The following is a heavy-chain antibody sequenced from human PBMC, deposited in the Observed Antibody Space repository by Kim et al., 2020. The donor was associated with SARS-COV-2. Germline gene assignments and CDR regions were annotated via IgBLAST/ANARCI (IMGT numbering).Heavy chain of an antibody. CDR3: ARDRWEVVTLDILAFDI. V-gene: IGHV4-4*02. D-gene: IGHD3-9*01. CDR2: IYHSGST. J-gene: IGHJ3*02. Sequence: SETLSLTCAVSGGSISSSNWWSWVRQPPGKGLEWIGEIYHSGSTNYNPSLKSRVTISVDKSKNQFSLKLSSVTAADTAVYYCARDRWEVVTLDILAFDIWGQGTMVNVAS. CDR1: GGSISSSNW.